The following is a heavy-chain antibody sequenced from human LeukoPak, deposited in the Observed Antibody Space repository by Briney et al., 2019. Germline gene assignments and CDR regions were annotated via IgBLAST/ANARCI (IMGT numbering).Heavy chain of an antibody. D-gene: IGHD2-2*01. V-gene: IGHV1-2*02. J-gene: IGHJ4*02. Sequence: GASVKVSCKASGYIFTAYYMHWVRQAPGQGLEWMGWMDPNSGDTKFEQKFQGRVTMTRDTSISTAYMELSRVRSDDTAMYYCASGKDVVVPAAIDYWGQGTLITVSS. CDR2: MDPNSGDT. CDR3: ASGKDVVVPAAIDY. CDR1: GYIFTAYY.